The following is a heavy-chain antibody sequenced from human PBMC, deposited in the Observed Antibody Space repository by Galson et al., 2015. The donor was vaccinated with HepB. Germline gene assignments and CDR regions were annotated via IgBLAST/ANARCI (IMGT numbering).Heavy chain of an antibody. CDR1: GDSVPSNTVG. J-gene: IGHJ5*01. D-gene: IGHD7-27*01. V-gene: IGHV6-1*01. CDR3: ARSIHLGRGFDS. CDR2: TYYRSKWSN. Sequence: CAISGDSVPSNTVGWNWIRQSPSRGLEWLGRTYYRSKWSNDYAESVQSRITINPATSKNQNSLQLNSVTPEDTAVYYCARSIHLGRGFDSWGQGTLVTVSS.